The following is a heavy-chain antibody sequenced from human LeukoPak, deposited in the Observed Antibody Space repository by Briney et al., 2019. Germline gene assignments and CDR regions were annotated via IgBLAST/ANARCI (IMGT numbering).Heavy chain of an antibody. CDR1: GYTFTSYG. CDR2: IIPIFGTA. D-gene: IGHD5-18*01. CDR3: ARDVDTAMVGAVFDFDY. Sequence: SVKVSCKAYGYTFTSYGNSWVRQAPGQGLEWMGGIIPIFGTANYAQKFQGRVTITADESTSTAYMELRSLRSDDTAVYYCARDVDTAMVGAVFDFDYWGQGTLVTVSS. V-gene: IGHV1-69*13. J-gene: IGHJ4*02.